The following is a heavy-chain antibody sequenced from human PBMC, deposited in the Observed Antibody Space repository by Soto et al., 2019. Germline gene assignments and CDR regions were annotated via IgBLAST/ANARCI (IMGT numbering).Heavy chain of an antibody. CDR1: GFTVSSNY. D-gene: IGHD6-19*01. V-gene: IGHV3-53*04. Sequence: GGSLRLSCAASGFTVSSNYMSWVRQAPGKGLEWVSVIYSGGSTYYADSVKGRLTISRHNSKNTLYLQMNSLRAEDTAVYYCSRQWLVQHPYYYYYMDVWGKGTTVTVSS. CDR3: SRQWLVQHPYYYYYMDV. J-gene: IGHJ6*03. CDR2: IYSGGST.